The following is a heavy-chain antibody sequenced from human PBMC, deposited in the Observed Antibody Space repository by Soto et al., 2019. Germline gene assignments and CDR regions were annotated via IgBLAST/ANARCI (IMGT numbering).Heavy chain of an antibody. CDR1: GGSIRYNSYY. CDR3: ARLVVVAPVANA. D-gene: IGHD2-2*01. V-gene: IGHV4-39*02. Sequence: SETLSLTCSVSGGSIRYNSYYWGWIRQPPGMGLEWVGGIFYTGTTYYSPYLKDRVTISVDTSKNSFSLNLTSVTAADTTDYFCARLVVVAPVANAWRQGTLVTVTS. CDR2: IFYTGTT. J-gene: IGHJ5*02.